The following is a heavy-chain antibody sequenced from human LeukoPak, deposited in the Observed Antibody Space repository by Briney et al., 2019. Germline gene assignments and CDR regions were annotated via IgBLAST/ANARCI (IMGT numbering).Heavy chain of an antibody. Sequence: GGSLRLSCAASGLTFSGYSMNWVRQAPGKGLEWVSCIGSSSDMYYADSVKGRFTISRDNAKNSLFLQMNTLRAEDTAVYYCARDPYSGTWSYGMDVWGQGTTVTVSS. J-gene: IGHJ6*02. D-gene: IGHD6-6*01. V-gene: IGHV3-21*04. CDR2: IGSSSDM. CDR3: ARDPYSGTWSYGMDV. CDR1: GLTFSGYS.